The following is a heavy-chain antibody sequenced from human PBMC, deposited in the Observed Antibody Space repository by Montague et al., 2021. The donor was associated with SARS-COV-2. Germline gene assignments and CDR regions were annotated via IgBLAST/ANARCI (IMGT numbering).Heavy chain of an antibody. CDR3: ARDDPYCTNGVCYTGNWFDP. CDR1: GDSVSSNSAA. CDR2: TYYRSKWYN. V-gene: IGHV6-1*01. D-gene: IGHD2-8*01. Sequence: CAISGDSVSSNSAAWNWIRQSPSRGLEWLGRTYYRSKWYNDYAVSEKSRITINPDTSKNQFSLQLNSVTPEDTAVYYCARDDPYCTNGVCYTGNWFDPWGQGTLVTVSS. J-gene: IGHJ5*02.